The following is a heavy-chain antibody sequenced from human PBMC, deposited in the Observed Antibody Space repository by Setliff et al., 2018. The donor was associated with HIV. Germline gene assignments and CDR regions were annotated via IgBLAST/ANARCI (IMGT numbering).Heavy chain of an antibody. CDR1: GGSISSSNYY. D-gene: IGHD3-22*01. V-gene: IGHV4-39*01. J-gene: IGHJ4*02. CDR2: VYYSGST. CDR3: VTTELYYDIGGYYYFDY. Sequence: SETLSLTCTVSGGSISSSNYYWGWIRQPPGKGLEWIGNVYYSGSTYYNPSLKSRVTISIDTSADRFSLKLSSVTAADTAVYHCVTTELYYDIGGYYYFDYWGPGTLVTVSS.